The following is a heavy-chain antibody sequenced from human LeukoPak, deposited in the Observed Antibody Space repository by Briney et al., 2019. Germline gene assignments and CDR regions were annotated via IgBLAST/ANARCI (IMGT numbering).Heavy chain of an antibody. J-gene: IGHJ6*02. D-gene: IGHD1-1*01. Sequence: ASVKVSCKASGYSFTGYYIHWVRQAPGQGLEWMGWISPNSGGTSYVQKFQGWVTMTRDTSISTAYMELNSLRSNDTAVYYCARGEERNFYYYYGMDVWGQGTTVTVSS. CDR2: ISPNSGGT. V-gene: IGHV1-2*04. CDR3: ARGEERNFYYYYGMDV. CDR1: GYSFTGYY.